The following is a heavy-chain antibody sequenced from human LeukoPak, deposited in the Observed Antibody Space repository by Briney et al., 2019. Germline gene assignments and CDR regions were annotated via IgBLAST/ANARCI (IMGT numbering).Heavy chain of an antibody. CDR1: GFTFSSYA. Sequence: GGSLRLSCAASGFTFSSYAMSWVRQAPGKGLEWVSAVSRSGGSTYYADSVKGRFTISRDNSKNTLYLQMNSLRAEDTAVYYCAKVSVGREYYYDSSGYYYFDYWGQGTLVTVSS. J-gene: IGHJ4*02. V-gene: IGHV3-23*01. D-gene: IGHD3-22*01. CDR2: VSRSGGST. CDR3: AKVSVGREYYYDSSGYYYFDY.